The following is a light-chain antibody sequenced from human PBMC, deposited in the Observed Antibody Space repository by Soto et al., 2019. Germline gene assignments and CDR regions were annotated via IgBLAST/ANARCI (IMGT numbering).Light chain of an antibody. CDR2: WAS. V-gene: IGKV4-1*01. Sequence: DIVMTQSPDSLTVYLGERATITCKSSQSVLYSSNNKNYIAWYQQKPGQPPKLLIYWASSREPGVPDRFSGSGSGKDFTLSISSLQAEDVAAYYCQQYYNIPHTFGQGTKLEIK. CDR3: QQYYNIPHT. CDR1: QSVLYSSNNKNY. J-gene: IGKJ2*01.